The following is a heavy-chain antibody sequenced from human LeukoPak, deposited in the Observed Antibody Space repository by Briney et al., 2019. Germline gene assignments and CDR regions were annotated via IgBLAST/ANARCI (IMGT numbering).Heavy chain of an antibody. CDR3: ARMPGYCSGGSCYSRDY. J-gene: IGHJ4*02. Sequence: PSETLSLTCTVSGYSISSGYYWGWIRQPPGKGLEWIGSIYHSGSTYYNPSLKSRVTISVDTSKNQFSLKLSSVTAADTAVYYCARMPGYCSGGSCYSRDYWGQGTLVTVSS. V-gene: IGHV4-38-2*02. CDR2: IYHSGST. D-gene: IGHD2-15*01. CDR1: GYSISSGYY.